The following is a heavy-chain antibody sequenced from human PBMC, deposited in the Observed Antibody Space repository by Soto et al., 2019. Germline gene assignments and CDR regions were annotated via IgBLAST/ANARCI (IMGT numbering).Heavy chain of an antibody. CDR1: GFTFSSYA. J-gene: IGHJ6*02. CDR3: AREQTYCTNGVCSSYYGMDV. Sequence: QVQLVESGGGVVQPGRSLRLSCAASGFTFSSYAMHWVRQAPDKGLEWVAVISYDGSNKFYADSVKGRFTISRDNSKNTLYLQMNGLRAEDTAVYYCAREQTYCTNGVCSSYYGMDVWGQGTTVTVSS. CDR2: ISYDGSNK. D-gene: IGHD2-8*01. V-gene: IGHV3-30*04.